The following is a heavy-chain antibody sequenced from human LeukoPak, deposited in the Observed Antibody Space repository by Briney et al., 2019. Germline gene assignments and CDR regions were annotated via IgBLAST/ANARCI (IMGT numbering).Heavy chain of an antibody. V-gene: IGHV4-34*01. CDR3: ARARITMIVVVLAFDI. J-gene: IGHJ3*02. D-gene: IGHD3-22*01. CDR1: GGSFSGYY. CDR2: INHSGST. Sequence: PSETLSLTCAVYGGSFSGYYWSWIRQPPGKGLEWIGEINHSGSTNYNPSLKSRVTISIDTSKNQFSLKLSSVTAADTAVYYCARARITMIVVVLAFDIWGQGTMVTVSS.